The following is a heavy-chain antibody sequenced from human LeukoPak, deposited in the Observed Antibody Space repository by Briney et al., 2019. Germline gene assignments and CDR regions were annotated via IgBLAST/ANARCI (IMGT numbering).Heavy chain of an antibody. J-gene: IGHJ3*02. D-gene: IGHD3/OR15-3a*01. CDR3: ARDIWDFVKWMGNDAFDI. CDR2: ISAYNGNT. V-gene: IGHV1-18*01. CDR1: GYTFTIYG. Sequence: ASVTVSCKSSGYTFTIYGISWVRQAPGQGLERMGWISAYNGNTNYAQKLQGRVTMTTDTSTSTAYMELRSLRSDDTAVYYCARDIWDFVKWMGNDAFDIWGQGTMVTVSS.